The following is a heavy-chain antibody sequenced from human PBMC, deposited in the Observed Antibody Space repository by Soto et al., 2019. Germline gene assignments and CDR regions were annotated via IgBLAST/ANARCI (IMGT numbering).Heavy chain of an antibody. V-gene: IGHV1-3*01. J-gene: IGHJ4*02. Sequence: ASVKVSCKASGYTFTSYAMHWVRQAPGQRLEWMGWINAGNGNTKYSQKFQGRVTIIRDTAASTAYMELSSLRSEDTAVYYCATYYGSGNYYFDYWGQGTLVTVSS. D-gene: IGHD3-10*01. CDR1: GYTFTSYA. CDR2: INAGNGNT. CDR3: ATYYGSGNYYFDY.